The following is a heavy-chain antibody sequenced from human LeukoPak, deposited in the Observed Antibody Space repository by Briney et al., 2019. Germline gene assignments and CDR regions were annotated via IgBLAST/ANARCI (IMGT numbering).Heavy chain of an antibody. D-gene: IGHD4-17*01. CDR1: GYTFTSYG. V-gene: IGHV1-18*01. Sequence: VSVKVSCKASGYTFTSYGISWVRQAPGQGLEWMGWISAYNGNTNYAQKLQGRVTMTTDTSTSTAYMELRSLRSDDTAVYYCARGPLGGGDYDYYYYYYMDVWGKGTTVTVSS. J-gene: IGHJ6*03. CDR2: ISAYNGNT. CDR3: ARGPLGGGDYDYYYYYYMDV.